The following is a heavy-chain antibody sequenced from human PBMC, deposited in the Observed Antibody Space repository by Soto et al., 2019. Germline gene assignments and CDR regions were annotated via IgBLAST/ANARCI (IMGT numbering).Heavy chain of an antibody. CDR1: GGSFSGYY. V-gene: IGHV4-34*01. CDR3: GRPSRRWLGLRKYNGMDV. Sequence: SETLSLTCAVYGGSFSGYYCSWIRQPPGKGLEWIGEINHSGSTNYNPSLKRRVAISVDTSKNQSSLQLSTVTAAEPAVYYCGRPSRRWLGLRKYNGMDVWGQGTTVTVSS. D-gene: IGHD5-12*01. CDR2: INHSGST. J-gene: IGHJ6*02.